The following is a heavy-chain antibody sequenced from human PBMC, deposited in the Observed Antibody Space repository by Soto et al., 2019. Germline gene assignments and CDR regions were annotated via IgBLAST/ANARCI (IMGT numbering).Heavy chain of an antibody. CDR1: GFTFGDSY. V-gene: IGHV3-11*06. CDR3: VIGGGGGLFDP. D-gene: IGHD2-15*01. J-gene: IGHJ5*02. Sequence: GGSLRLSCAGSGFTFGDSYMSWIRQAPGKGLEWLSYISPGSRYPAYADSVKGRFTISRDNAKRSLYLQMMSLTAEDTAIEYCVIGGGGGLFDPWGQGTMV. CDR2: ISPGSRYP.